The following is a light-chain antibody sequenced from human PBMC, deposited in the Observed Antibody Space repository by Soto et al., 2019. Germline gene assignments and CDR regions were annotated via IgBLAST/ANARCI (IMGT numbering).Light chain of an antibody. J-gene: IGLJ2*01. Sequence: QSVLTQPPSVSGAPGQRVTISCTGSSSNIGAGYDVHWYQQLPGTAPKLLIYGNSNRPSGVLDRFSGSKSVTSASLAITGLQAEDEADYYCQSYDSSLSAVVFGGGTKVTVL. CDR2: GNS. V-gene: IGLV1-40*01. CDR1: SSNIGAGYD. CDR3: QSYDSSLSAVV.